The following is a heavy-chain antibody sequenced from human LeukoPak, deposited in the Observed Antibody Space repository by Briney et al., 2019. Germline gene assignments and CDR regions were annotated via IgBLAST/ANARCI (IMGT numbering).Heavy chain of an antibody. CDR2: LNTDGSST. V-gene: IGHV3-74*01. Sequence: GGSLRLSGAASGVTFSSYWMHWVRQVPGKGLVWVSRLNTDGSSTSYADSVKGRFTISRDNARNTLYLQMNSLRAEDTAVYYCARDDAFRGVGMDVWGQGTTVTVSS. CDR1: GVTFSSYW. D-gene: IGHD3-16*01. J-gene: IGHJ6*02. CDR3: ARDDAFRGVGMDV.